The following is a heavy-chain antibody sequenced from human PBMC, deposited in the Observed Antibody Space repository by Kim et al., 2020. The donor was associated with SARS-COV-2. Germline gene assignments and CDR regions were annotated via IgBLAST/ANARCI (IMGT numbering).Heavy chain of an antibody. Sequence: SVKVSCKASGGTFSSYAISWVRQAPGQGLEWMGGIIPIFGTANYAQKFQGRVTITADESTSTAYMELSSLRSEDTAVYYCARDYYDRSGYLAQSSWTVNQDAFDIWGQGTMVTVSS. V-gene: IGHV1-69*13. D-gene: IGHD3-22*01. CDR2: IIPIFGTA. J-gene: IGHJ3*02. CDR1: GGTFSSYA. CDR3: ARDYYDRSGYLAQSSWTVNQDAFDI.